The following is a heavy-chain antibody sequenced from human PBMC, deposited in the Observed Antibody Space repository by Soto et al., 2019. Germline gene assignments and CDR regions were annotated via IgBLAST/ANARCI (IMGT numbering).Heavy chain of an antibody. CDR3: ARGLTMVRGVIITYYYYGMDV. CDR2: IIPIFGTA. J-gene: IGHJ6*02. CDR1: CYTFTSDG. Sequence: SVKVSCKASCYTFTSDGITWGRQAPGQGLGWMGGIIPIFGTANYAQKFQGRVTITADESTSTAYMELSSLRSEDTAVYYCARGLTMVRGVIITYYYYGMDVWGQGTTVTVSS. V-gene: IGHV1-69*01. D-gene: IGHD3-10*01.